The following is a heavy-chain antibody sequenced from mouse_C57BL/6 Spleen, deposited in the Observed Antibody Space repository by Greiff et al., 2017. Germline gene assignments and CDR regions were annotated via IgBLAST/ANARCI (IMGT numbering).Heavy chain of an antibody. CDR1: GYTFTSYW. V-gene: IGHV1-64*01. J-gene: IGHJ4*01. CDR2: IHPNSGST. CDR3: ATPYDYDDYYAMDY. Sequence: VQLQQPGAELVKPGASVKLSCKASGYTFTSYWMHWVKQRPGQGLEWIGMIHPNSGSTNYNEKFKSKATLTVDKSSSTAYMQLSSLTSEDSAVYYCATPYDYDDYYAMDYWGQGTSVTVSS. D-gene: IGHD2-4*01.